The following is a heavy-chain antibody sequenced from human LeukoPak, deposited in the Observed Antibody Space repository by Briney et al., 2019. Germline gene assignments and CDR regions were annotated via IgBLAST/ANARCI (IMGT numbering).Heavy chain of an antibody. V-gene: IGHV4-39*07. D-gene: IGHD3-10*01. Sequence: PSETLSLTCTVSGGSISSSSYYWGWIRQPPGKGLEWIGSIYYSGSTYYNPSLKSRVTISVDTSKNQFSLKLSSVTAADTAVYYCARDGFRYYMDVWGKGTTVTVSS. CDR3: ARDGFRYYMDV. CDR2: IYYSGST. J-gene: IGHJ6*03. CDR1: GGSISSSSYY.